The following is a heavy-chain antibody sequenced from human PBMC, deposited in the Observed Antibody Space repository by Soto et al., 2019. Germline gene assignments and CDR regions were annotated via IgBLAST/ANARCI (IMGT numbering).Heavy chain of an antibody. J-gene: IGHJ6*03. D-gene: IGHD4-17*01. CDR2: IVVGSGNT. V-gene: IGHV1-58*02. Sequence: ASVKVSCKASGFTFTSSAMQWVRQARGQRLEWIGWIVVGSGNTNYAQKFQERVTITRDMSTSTAYMELSSLRSEDTAVYYCAAGMKMTTGPHMDVWGKGTTVTVSS. CDR1: GFTFTSSA. CDR3: AAGMKMTTGPHMDV.